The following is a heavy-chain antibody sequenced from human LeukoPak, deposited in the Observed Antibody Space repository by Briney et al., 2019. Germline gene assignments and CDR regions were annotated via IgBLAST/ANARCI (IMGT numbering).Heavy chain of an antibody. J-gene: IGHJ5*02. CDR2: IWYDGSNK. CDR3: ARETAMVPDH. CDR1: GFTFRSYG. Sequence: PGGSLRLSCAASGFTFRSYGMHWVRQAPGKGLEGVAVIWYDGSNKHYADSVKGRFTISRDNSKNTLYLQMNSLRAEDTAVYYCARETAMVPDHWGQGTLVTVSS. V-gene: IGHV3-33*08. D-gene: IGHD5-18*01.